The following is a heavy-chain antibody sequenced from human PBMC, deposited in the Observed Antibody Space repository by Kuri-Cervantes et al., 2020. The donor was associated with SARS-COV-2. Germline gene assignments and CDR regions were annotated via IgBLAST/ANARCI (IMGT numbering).Heavy chain of an antibody. CDR2: ISASGAST. D-gene: IGHD6-19*01. CDR1: GFTFSSYA. CDR3: AKVGTSIAVSGRFDY. Sequence: GESLKISCAASGFTFSSYAMRWVRQAPGKGLEWVSVISASGASTYYADSVKGRFTISRDNSKNTLYLQMNSLRAEDTAVYYCAKVGTSIAVSGRFDYWGQGTLVTVSS. V-gene: IGHV3-23*01. J-gene: IGHJ4*02.